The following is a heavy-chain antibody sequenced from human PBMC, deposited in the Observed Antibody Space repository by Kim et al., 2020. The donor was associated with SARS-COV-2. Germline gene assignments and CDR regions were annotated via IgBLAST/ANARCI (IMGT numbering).Heavy chain of an antibody. J-gene: IGHJ3*02. D-gene: IGHD6-19*01. CDR1: GGSISSGDYY. Sequence: SETLSLTCTVSGGSISSGDYYWSWIRQPPGKGLEWIGYIYYSGSTYYNPSLKSRVTISVDTSKNQFSLKLSSVTAADTAVYYCARADYSSGWYQDAFDIWGQGTMVTVSS. V-gene: IGHV4-30-4*01. CDR2: IYYSGST. CDR3: ARADYSSGWYQDAFDI.